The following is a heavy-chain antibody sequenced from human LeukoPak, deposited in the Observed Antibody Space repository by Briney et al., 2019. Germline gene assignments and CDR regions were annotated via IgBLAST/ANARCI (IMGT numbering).Heavy chain of an antibody. V-gene: IGHV4-39*01. Sequence: ETLSLTCTVSGGSISSTSYYWGWIRQPPGKGLEWIGSIYYSGSTYYNPSLKSRVTISLATSKNQFSLKLSSVTAADTAVYYCARHRYSANASSDYWGQGTLVTVSS. CDR2: IYYSGST. J-gene: IGHJ4*02. CDR1: GGSISSTSYY. CDR3: ARHRYSANASSDY. D-gene: IGHD5-12*01.